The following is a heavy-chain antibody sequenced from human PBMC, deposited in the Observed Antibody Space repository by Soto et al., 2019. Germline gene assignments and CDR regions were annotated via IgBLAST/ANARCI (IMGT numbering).Heavy chain of an antibody. CDR2: IYYSGST. CDR3: ASPRGGAFDI. Sequence: SETLSLTCTVSGGSISSGGYYWSWIRQHPGRGLEWIGYIYYSGSTYYNPSLKSRVTISVDTSKNQFSLKLSSVTAADTAVYYCASPRGGAFDIWGQGTMVTVSS. V-gene: IGHV4-31*03. J-gene: IGHJ3*02. CDR1: GGSISSGGYY.